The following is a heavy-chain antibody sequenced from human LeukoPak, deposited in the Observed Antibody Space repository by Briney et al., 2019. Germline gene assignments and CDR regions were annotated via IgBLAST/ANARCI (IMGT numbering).Heavy chain of an antibody. Sequence: GTSVKVSCKASGFSFTNSAVQWVRQARGQRLEWIGWIVVGSGNTIYVQKFQERVTITRDMSTSTAYMELSSLRSEDTAVYYCAAAYIGGAMVTNAFDIWGQGTMVTVSS. CDR3: AAAYIGGAMVTNAFDI. CDR1: GFSFTNSA. J-gene: IGHJ3*02. CDR2: IVVGSGNT. V-gene: IGHV1-58*01. D-gene: IGHD5-18*01.